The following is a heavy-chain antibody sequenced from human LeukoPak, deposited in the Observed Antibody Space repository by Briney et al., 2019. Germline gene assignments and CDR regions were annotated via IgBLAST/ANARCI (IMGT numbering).Heavy chain of an antibody. D-gene: IGHD6-19*01. V-gene: IGHV4-38-2*02. CDR2: IYHSGST. CDR3: ARVTAVAGTSWWFDP. J-gene: IGHJ5*02. CDR1: GYSISSGYY. Sequence: SETLSLTCTVSGYSISSGYYWGWIRQPPGKGLEWIGSIYHSGSTYYNPSLKSRVTISVDTSKNQFSLKLSSVTAADTAVYYCARVTAVAGTSWWFDPWGQGTLVTVSS.